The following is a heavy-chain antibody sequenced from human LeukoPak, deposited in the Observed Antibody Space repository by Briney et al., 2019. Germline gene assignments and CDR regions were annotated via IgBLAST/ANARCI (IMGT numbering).Heavy chain of an antibody. CDR3: ARRGSSRVVNRNWFDP. CDR2: IYHSGST. Sequence: PSETLSLTCTVSGGSISSGGYYWSWIRQPPGKGLEWIGYIYHSGSTYYNPSLKSRVTISVDRSKNQFSLKLSSVTAADTAVYYCARRGSSRVVNRNWFDPWGQGTLVTVSS. V-gene: IGHV4-30-2*01. CDR1: GGSISSGGYY. D-gene: IGHD4-23*01. J-gene: IGHJ5*02.